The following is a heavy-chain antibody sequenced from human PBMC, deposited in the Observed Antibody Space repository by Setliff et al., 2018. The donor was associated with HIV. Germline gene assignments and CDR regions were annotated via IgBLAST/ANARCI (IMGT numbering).Heavy chain of an antibody. V-gene: IGHV4-34*01. D-gene: IGHD4-17*01. CDR1: GGSFSGYY. CDR2: INHSGST. J-gene: IGHJ6*02. CDR3: ARGRLYYGDYGYFYYGMDV. Sequence: SETLSLTCAVYGGSFSGYYWSWIRQPPGKGLEWIGEINHSGSTNDNPSLKSRVTISGATSKNQFSLNLKSVTDADTAVYYCARGRLYYGDYGYFYYGMDVWGQGTTVTVSS.